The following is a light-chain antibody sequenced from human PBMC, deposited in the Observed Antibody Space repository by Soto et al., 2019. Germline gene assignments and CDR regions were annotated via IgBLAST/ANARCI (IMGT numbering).Light chain of an antibody. CDR3: QQYGSSPRT. CDR1: PSVSSSY. V-gene: IGKV3-20*01. J-gene: IGKJ1*01. Sequence: EIVLTQSPGNLSLSPGERATLSCRASPSVSSSYLAWYQQKPGQAPRLLISGASSRATGIPDRFSGSGSGTDFTLTISRLEPEDFAVYYCQQYGSSPRTFGQGTKVEIK. CDR2: GAS.